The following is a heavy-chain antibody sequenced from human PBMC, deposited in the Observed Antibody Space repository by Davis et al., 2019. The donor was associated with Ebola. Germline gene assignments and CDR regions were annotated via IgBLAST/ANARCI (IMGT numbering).Heavy chain of an antibody. CDR1: GYAFTSYD. V-gene: IGHV1-8*01. CDR2: MNPNSGNA. D-gene: IGHD1-14*01. J-gene: IGHJ6*02. Sequence: AASVKVSCKASGYAFTSYDINWVRQATGQGLEWMGWMNPNSGNAGYAERFQGRVTMSRNTSISTAYMELSSLRSEDTAVYYCARSGVRGYYNGMDVWGQGTTVTVSS. CDR3: ARSGVRGYYNGMDV.